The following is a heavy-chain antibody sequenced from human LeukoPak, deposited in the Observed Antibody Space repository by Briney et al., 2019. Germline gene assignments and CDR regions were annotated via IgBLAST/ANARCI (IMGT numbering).Heavy chain of an antibody. J-gene: IGHJ5*02. CDR2: VNHSGGT. D-gene: IGHD5-12*01. Sequence: SETLSLTCAVYGESFSDSYWTWVRQSPGKGPEWIGEVNHSGGTDYNPSLKSRVTISVDTSKNQFSLKLNSVSAADTAVYYCARVHGSGYKIYNWFDPWGQGTLVTVSS. CDR3: ARVHGSGYKIYNWFDP. V-gene: IGHV4-34*01. CDR1: GESFSDSY.